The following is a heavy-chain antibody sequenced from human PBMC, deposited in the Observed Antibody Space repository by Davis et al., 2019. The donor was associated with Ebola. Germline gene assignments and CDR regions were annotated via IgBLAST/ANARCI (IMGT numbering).Heavy chain of an antibody. CDR1: EFSLSTSGVG. D-gene: IGHD6-13*01. Sequence: SGPTLVKPTQTLTLTCTFSEFSLSTSGVGVGWIRQPPGKGLEWLGSIHYSGNTYYNPSLKSRVTISVDTSKSQFSLRLSSVSAADTAIYYCVRLSIVAPETLYYNYDVDVWGKGTTVTVSS. CDR2: IHYSGNT. CDR3: VRLSIVAPETLYYNYDVDV. V-gene: IGHV4-39*01. J-gene: IGHJ6*04.